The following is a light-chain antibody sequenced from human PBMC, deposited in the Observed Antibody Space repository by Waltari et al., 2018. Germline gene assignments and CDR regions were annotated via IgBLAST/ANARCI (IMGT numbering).Light chain of an antibody. J-gene: IGKJ4*01. CDR1: KSVTSD. Sequence: ETVMTQSPVTLSLSPGERATLSCRASKSVTSDLAWYQQKPGQAPRLLIYRASNRATGIPDRFSGSGSGTDFTLTLNSLEPEDVAVYYCQQSSNWPLTFGGGTKVEIK. CDR3: QQSSNWPLT. V-gene: IGKV3D-15*01. CDR2: RAS.